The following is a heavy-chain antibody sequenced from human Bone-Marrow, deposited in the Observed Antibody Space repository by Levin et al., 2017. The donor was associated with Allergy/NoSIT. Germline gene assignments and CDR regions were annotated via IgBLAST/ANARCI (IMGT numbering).Heavy chain of an antibody. D-gene: IGHD6-6*01. Sequence: SCAASGFTFSSYAMHWVRQAPGKGLEWVAVISYDGSNKYYADSVKGRFTISRDNSKNTLYLQMNSLRAEDMAVYYCARDSTSIAARPANWFDPWGQGTLVTVSS. CDR2: ISYDGSNK. V-gene: IGHV3-30*04. J-gene: IGHJ5*02. CDR3: ARDSTSIAARPANWFDP. CDR1: GFTFSSYA.